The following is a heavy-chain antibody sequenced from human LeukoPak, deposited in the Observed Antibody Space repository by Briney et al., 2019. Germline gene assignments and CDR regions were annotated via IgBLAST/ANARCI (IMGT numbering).Heavy chain of an antibody. Sequence: PGGSLRLSCVASGFTFRSYVMSWVRQAPGKGLEWVSAISGSGDSPSYADSVKGRATISRDNSKNTLYLQMSSLRAEDTAVYYCAKLVDWNYFDYWGQGTLVTVSS. V-gene: IGHV3-23*01. CDR3: AKLVDWNYFDY. J-gene: IGHJ4*02. D-gene: IGHD1-1*01. CDR2: ISGSGDSP. CDR1: GFTFRSYV.